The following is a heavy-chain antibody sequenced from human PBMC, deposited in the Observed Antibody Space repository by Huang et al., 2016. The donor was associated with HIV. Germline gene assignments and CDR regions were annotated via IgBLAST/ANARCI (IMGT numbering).Heavy chain of an antibody. Sequence: QVQLKQWGAGLLKPSETLSLTCAVYGGAFRGSSWPWIRQFPEQGLEWIGDINHKGKIIYNPSLSARVTISTDTSKNHFSLHLTSVTAADTALYYCARGFNYYASDNLGVYYFDSWGLGTLVTVSP. CDR2: INHKGKI. CDR3: ARGFNYYASDNLGVYYFDS. J-gene: IGHJ4*02. D-gene: IGHD3-10*01. CDR1: GGAFRGSS. V-gene: IGHV4-34*02.